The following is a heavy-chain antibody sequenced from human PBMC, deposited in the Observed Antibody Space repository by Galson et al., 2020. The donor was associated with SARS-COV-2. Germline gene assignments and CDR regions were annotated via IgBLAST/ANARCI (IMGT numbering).Heavy chain of an antibody. CDR2: IYYSGST. V-gene: IGHV4-59*01. Sequence: SQTLSLTCTVSGGSISSYYWSWIRQPPGKGLEWIGYIYYSGSTNYNPSLKSRVTISVDTSKNQFSLKLRSVTAAATAVYYCARDIVDYYDGDWYYGMNVWGQGTTVTVSS. D-gene: IGHD3-22*01. J-gene: IGHJ6*02. CDR3: ARDIVDYYDGDWYYGMNV. CDR1: GGSISSYY.